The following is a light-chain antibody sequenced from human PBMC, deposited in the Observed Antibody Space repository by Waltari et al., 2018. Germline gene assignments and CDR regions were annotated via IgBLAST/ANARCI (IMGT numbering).Light chain of an antibody. CDR2: VAS. Sequence: DIVMTQSPVSLSVTPGEPASISCRSSQSLLHSNGYNYVDWHVQKPGQSPQLLLYVASKRASGVPDRFSGSGSGTDFTLKISRVEAEDVGVYYCMQTRETPQTFGQGTKVEIK. V-gene: IGKV2-28*01. CDR1: QSLLHSNGYNY. CDR3: MQTRETPQT. J-gene: IGKJ1*01.